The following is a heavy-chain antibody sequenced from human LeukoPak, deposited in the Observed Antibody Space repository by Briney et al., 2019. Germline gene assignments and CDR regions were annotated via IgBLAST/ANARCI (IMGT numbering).Heavy chain of an antibody. Sequence: SETLSRTCSVSGGFISSSSYYWGWFRQPPGKGLEWIGTIYYSGSTYYNPSLKSRVTISVDTSKNQFSLNLSSVTAADTAVYYCARQGRDAYYYYYMDVWGKGTTVTVSS. J-gene: IGHJ6*03. V-gene: IGHV4-39*01. CDR1: GGFISSSSYY. CDR3: ARQGRDAYYYYYMDV. CDR2: IYYSGST.